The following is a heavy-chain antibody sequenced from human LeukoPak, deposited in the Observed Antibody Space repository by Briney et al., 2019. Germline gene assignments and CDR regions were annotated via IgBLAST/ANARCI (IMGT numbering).Heavy chain of an antibody. CDR2: IYYSGST. J-gene: IGHJ5*02. V-gene: IGHV4-39*01. CDR1: GGSISSSSYY. D-gene: IGHD2-21*01. CDR3: ARRVTDSVRWFDP. Sequence: PSETLSLTCTVSGGSISSSSYYWGWIRQPPGKGLEWIGSIYYSGSTYYNPSLKSRVTISVDTSKNQFSLKLSSVTAADTAVYYCARRVTDSVRWFDPWGQGTLVTVSS.